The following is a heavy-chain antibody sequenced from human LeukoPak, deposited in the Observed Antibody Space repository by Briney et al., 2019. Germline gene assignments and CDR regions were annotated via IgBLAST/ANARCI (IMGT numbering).Heavy chain of an antibody. CDR3: AKRRGLELLYYYYMDV. J-gene: IGHJ6*03. CDR1: GFTFTTHG. CDR2: ISPSGDIT. Sequence: GGSLRLSCAASGFTFTTHGINWVRQAPGKGLEWVSAISPSGDITYYADSVKGRFTISRDNYKNTVNLQVSSLRVEDTGVYYCAKRRGLELLYYYYMDVWGKGTTVTVSS. D-gene: IGHD1-7*01. V-gene: IGHV3-23*01.